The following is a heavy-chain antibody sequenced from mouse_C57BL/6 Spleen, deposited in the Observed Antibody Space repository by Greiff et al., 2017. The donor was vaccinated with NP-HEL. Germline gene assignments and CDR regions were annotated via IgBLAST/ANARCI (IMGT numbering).Heavy chain of an antibody. D-gene: IGHD1-1*01. CDR3: ARRVITTVVEDFDY. CDR1: GYSFTGYY. Sequence: EVMLVESGPELVKPGASVKISCKASGYSFTGYYMNWVKQSPEKSLEWIGEINPSTGGTTYNQKFKAKATLTVDKSSSTAYMQLKSLTSEDSAVYYCARRVITTVVEDFDYWGQGTTLTVSS. J-gene: IGHJ2*01. V-gene: IGHV1-42*01. CDR2: INPSTGGT.